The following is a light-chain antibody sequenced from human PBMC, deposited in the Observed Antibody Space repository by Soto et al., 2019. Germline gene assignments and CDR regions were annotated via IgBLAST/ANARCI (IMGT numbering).Light chain of an antibody. CDR1: SSDVGSYNL. Sequence: QSVLTQPASVSGSPGQSITISCTGTSSDVGSYNLVSWYQQHSGKAPKLMIYEGSKRPSGVSNRFSGSKSGNTASLTISGLQAEDEADYYCCSYAGSSPHVVFGGGTQLTVL. V-gene: IGLV2-23*01. CDR3: CSYAGSSPHVV. CDR2: EGS. J-gene: IGLJ2*01.